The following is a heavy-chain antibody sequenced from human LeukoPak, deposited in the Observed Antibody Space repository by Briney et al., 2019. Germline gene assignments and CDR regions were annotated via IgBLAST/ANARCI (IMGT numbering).Heavy chain of an antibody. CDR2: IYSSGST. Sequence: PSETLSLTCSVSGGSISNYYWGWIRQPPGKGLEWIGYIYSSGSTNYNPSLKSRVTISVDTSKNQLSLRLSSVTAADTAMYYCSRRRMVRGSYGMDVWGQGTTVTVSS. J-gene: IGHJ6*02. V-gene: IGHV4-59*08. CDR1: GGSISNYY. D-gene: IGHD3-10*01. CDR3: SRRRMVRGSYGMDV.